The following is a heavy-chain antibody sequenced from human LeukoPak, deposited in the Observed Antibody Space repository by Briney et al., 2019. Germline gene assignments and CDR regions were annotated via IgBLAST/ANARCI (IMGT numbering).Heavy chain of an antibody. J-gene: IGHJ4*02. CDR1: GNTFTSYY. CDR2: INPSGGRT. Sequence: ASVKVSCKASGNTFTSYYMHWVRQAPGQGLEWMGIINPSGGRTNYAQKFQGRVTMTRDTSTSAVYMELSSLRSENTAMYYCARDNTAGGPFDYWGQGTLVTVSS. D-gene: IGHD6-13*01. CDR3: ARDNTAGGPFDY. V-gene: IGHV1-46*01.